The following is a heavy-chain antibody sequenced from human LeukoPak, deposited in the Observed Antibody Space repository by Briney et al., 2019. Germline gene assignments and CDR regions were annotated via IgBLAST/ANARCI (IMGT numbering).Heavy chain of an antibody. CDR3: ARGPGGYWYFDL. V-gene: IGHV3-74*01. CDR1: GFTFSSYW. CDR2: INSDGSST. J-gene: IGHJ2*01. Sequence: PGGSLRLSCAASGFTFSSYWMHWVRQAPGKGLVWVSRINSDGSSTSYADSVKGRFTISRDNAKNTLYLQMNSLRAEDTAVYYCARGPGGYWYFDLWGRGTLVTVSS. D-gene: IGHD3-10*01.